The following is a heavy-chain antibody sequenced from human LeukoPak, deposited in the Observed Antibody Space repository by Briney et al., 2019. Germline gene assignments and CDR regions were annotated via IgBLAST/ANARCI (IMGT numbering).Heavy chain of an antibody. CDR2: IYYSGST. CDR3: ALTAPDSSGYYYFDY. Sequence: SETLSLTCTVSGGSISSGDYYGSWIRQPPGKGLEWIGYIYYSGSTYYNPSLKSRVTISVDTSKNQFSLKLSSVTAADTAVYYCALTAPDSSGYYYFDYWGQGTLVTVSS. CDR1: GGSISSGDYY. D-gene: IGHD3-22*01. J-gene: IGHJ4*02. V-gene: IGHV4-30-4*01.